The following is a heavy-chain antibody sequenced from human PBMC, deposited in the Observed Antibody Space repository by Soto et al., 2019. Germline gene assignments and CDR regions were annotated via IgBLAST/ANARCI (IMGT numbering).Heavy chain of an antibody. D-gene: IGHD1-20*01. CDR3: VRDGHCITSRCYGNVFDS. Sequence: GGSLRLSCAASGFTFSSYWMHWVRQVPGKGLVWVSRINTDRSHTFYADSVKGRFTISRDNARNTLYLEMNSLRAEDTAVYYCVRDGHCITSRCYGNVFDSWGQGTMVTVSS. V-gene: IGHV3-74*01. J-gene: IGHJ5*01. CDR1: GFTFSSYW. CDR2: INTDRSHT.